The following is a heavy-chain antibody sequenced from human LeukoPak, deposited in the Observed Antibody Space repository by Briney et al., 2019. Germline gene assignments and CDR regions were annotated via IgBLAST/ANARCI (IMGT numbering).Heavy chain of an antibody. CDR3: ARLVGYSSSWYGAFDI. Sequence: PSETLSLTCTVSGGYISSYYWNWIRQPPGKGLECIGYIHYSGSTNYNPSLKSRVTISVDTSKNQFSLKLSSVTAADTAVYYCARLVGYSSSWYGAFDIWGQGTMVTVSS. D-gene: IGHD6-13*01. V-gene: IGHV4-59*08. J-gene: IGHJ3*02. CDR1: GGYISSYY. CDR2: IHYSGST.